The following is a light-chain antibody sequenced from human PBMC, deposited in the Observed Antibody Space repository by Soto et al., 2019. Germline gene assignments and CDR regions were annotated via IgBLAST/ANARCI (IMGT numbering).Light chain of an antibody. Sequence: QAVVTQEPSVSGAPGQRVTISCTGSSSNIGAGHDVHWYQHLPGTAPKLLIYGNSNRPSGVPDRFSGSKSGTSASLAITGLQAEDEADYYCQSYDSSLSGSEVFGTGTKLTVL. CDR3: QSYDSSLSGSEV. V-gene: IGLV1-40*01. CDR2: GNS. CDR1: SSNIGAGHD. J-gene: IGLJ1*01.